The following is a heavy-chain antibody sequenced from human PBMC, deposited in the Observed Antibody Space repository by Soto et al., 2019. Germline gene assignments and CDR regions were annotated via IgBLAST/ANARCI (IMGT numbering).Heavy chain of an antibody. V-gene: IGHV1-3*01. CDR3: ARDAGSSWYYFDY. CDR2: INAGNGNT. J-gene: IGHJ4*02. D-gene: IGHD6-13*01. Sequence: GASVKVSCKASGYTFTSYAMHWVRQAPGQRLEWMGWINAGNGNTKYSQKFQGRVTITRDTSASTAYMELSSLRSEDTAVNYCARDAGSSWYYFDYWGQGTLVTV. CDR1: GYTFTSYA.